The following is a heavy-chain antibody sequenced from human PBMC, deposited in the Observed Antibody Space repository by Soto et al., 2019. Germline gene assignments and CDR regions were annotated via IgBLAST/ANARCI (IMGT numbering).Heavy chain of an antibody. CDR3: ASGGWETPI. V-gene: IGHV3-7*03. D-gene: IGHD1-26*01. CDR1: GFAVSTYW. J-gene: IGHJ4*02. Sequence: EVQLVESGGGLVQPGGSQRLSCAASGFAVSTYWMSWVRQAPGQGLEWVATMNPDGSQEYYVDSVKGRFTVSRDNAKKSLYLQMNSLRDEDTAVYYCASGGWETPIWGQGTPVTASP. CDR2: MNPDGSQE.